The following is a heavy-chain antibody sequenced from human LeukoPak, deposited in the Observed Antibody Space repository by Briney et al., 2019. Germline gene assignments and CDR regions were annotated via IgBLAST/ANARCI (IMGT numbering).Heavy chain of an antibody. CDR2: IYYSGST. J-gene: IGHJ4*02. V-gene: IGHV4-39*01. CDR1: GGSISSTTYY. Sequence: SETLSLTCTASGGSISSTTYYWGWIRQPPGKGLEWIGSIYYSGSTYYNPSLKSRVTISVDTSKNQFSLKLSSVTAADTAVYYCASRRRGVAGIDYWGQGTLVTVSS. D-gene: IGHD6-19*01. CDR3: ASRRRGVAGIDY.